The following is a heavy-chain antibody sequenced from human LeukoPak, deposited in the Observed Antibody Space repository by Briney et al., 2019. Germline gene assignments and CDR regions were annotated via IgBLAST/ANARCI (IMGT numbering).Heavy chain of an antibody. D-gene: IGHD4-17*01. Sequence: SETLSLTCAVYGGSFSGYYWSWIRQPPGKGLEWIGEINHSGSTNYNPSLKSRVTISVDTSKNQFSLKLSSVTAADTAVYYCATGDPEYGYLWGQGTLVTVSS. CDR3: ATGDPEYGYL. CDR1: GGSFSGYY. J-gene: IGHJ4*02. V-gene: IGHV4-34*01. CDR2: INHSGST.